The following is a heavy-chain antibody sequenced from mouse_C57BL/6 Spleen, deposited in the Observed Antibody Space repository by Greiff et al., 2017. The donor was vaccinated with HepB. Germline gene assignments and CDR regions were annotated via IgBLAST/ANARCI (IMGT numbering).Heavy chain of an antibody. V-gene: IGHV5-4*01. CDR1: GFTFSRYA. CDR2: ISDGGSYT. D-gene: IGHD4-1*02. Sequence: EVQLVESGGGLVKPGGSLKLSCAASGFTFSRYAMSWVRQTPEKRLGWVATISDGGSYTYYPDNVKGRVTLSRDNAKNNLYLQMSHLKSEDTAMYYCARKGQLGRTWFAYWGQGTLVTVSA. J-gene: IGHJ3*01. CDR3: ARKGQLGRTWFAY.